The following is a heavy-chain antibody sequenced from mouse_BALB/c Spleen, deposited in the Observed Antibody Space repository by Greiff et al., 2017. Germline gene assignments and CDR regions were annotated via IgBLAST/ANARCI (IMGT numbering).Heavy chain of an antibody. CDR1: GFNIKDTY. CDR2: IDPANGNT. Sequence: VQLQQSGAELVKPGASVKLSCTASGFNIKDTYMHWVKQRPEQGLEWIGRIDPANGNTKYDPKFQGKATITADTSSNTAYLQLSSLTSEDTAVYYCARRSYYGSSYYWYFDVWGAGTTVTVSS. CDR3: ARRSYYGSSYYWYFDV. V-gene: IGHV14-3*02. D-gene: IGHD1-1*01. J-gene: IGHJ1*01.